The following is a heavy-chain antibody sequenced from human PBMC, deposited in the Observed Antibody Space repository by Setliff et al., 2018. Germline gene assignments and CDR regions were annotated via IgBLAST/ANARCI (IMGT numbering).Heavy chain of an antibody. V-gene: IGHV4-34*01. D-gene: IGHD3-3*01. CDR2: INHRGST. CDR1: GDSFSDYY. J-gene: IGHJ3*02. CDR3: ASPRRDDLDSPFDPFDI. Sequence: SETLSLTCAVYGDSFSDYYWSWIRQPPGKGLEWIEEINHRGSTNYSPSLRSRVTMSVDTSKKQLSLKLSTVTASDTAVYYCASPRRDDLDSPFDPFDIWGHGTRVTVSS.